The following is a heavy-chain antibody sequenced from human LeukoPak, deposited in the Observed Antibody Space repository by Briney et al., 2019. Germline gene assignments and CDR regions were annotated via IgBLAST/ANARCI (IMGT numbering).Heavy chain of an antibody. CDR2: FESEDNQR. V-gene: IGHV1-24*01. Sequence: ASVKVSCEVSGYTLTVLSMHCVRHAPGKGLEWMGGFESEDNQRIYGQGFERRVQRTEDTSTVPAYMQLSSLRSEDTAVYYCATGRELATGHAYCGQGSLVTVS. CDR1: GYTLTVLS. CDR3: ATGRELATGHAY. D-gene: IGHD5-24*01. J-gene: IGHJ4*02.